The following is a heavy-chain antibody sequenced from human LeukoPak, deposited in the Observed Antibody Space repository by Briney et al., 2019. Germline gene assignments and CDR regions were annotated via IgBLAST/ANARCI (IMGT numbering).Heavy chain of an antibody. J-gene: IGHJ6*03. D-gene: IGHD5-18*01. CDR3: ARGGAVVANNDMDV. V-gene: IGHV4-59*01. Sequence: ASETLSLTCTVSGGSIRSYYWSGIRQPPGKGLEWIGYIYYSGGTNYNPSLKSRVTLSLDTSKNQLSLKVNSVTAADTAVYYCARGGAVVANNDMDVWGKGTTVTVSS. CDR1: GGSIRSYY. CDR2: IYYSGGT.